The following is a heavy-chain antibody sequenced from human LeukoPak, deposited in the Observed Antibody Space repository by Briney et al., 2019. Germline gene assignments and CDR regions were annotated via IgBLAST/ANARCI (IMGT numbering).Heavy chain of an antibody. CDR1: GYIVSSNNAA. D-gene: IGHD5-24*01. CDR3: ARDLAVNGYNFDY. Sequence: SQTLSLTCAIPGYIVSSNNAAWDWIRQSPSRGPEWLGRTYYRSGWYTDYAVSVKSRITINPDTSKNQFSLQLNSVTPEDTAVYYCARDLAVNGYNFDYWGQGTLVTVSS. J-gene: IGHJ4*02. V-gene: IGHV6-1*01. CDR2: TYYRSGWYT.